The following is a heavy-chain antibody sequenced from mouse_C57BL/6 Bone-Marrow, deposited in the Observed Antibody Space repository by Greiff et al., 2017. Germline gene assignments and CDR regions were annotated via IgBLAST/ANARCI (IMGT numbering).Heavy chain of an antibody. V-gene: IGHV1-82*01. CDR2: IYPGDGDT. CDR3: GRWRLDWYCDV. Sequence: QVQLQQSGPELVKPGASVKISCKASGYAFSSSWMNWVKQRPGKGLEWIGRIYPGDGDTNYNGKFKGKATLTADKSSSTAYMQLSSLTSEDSAVYFCGRWRLDWYCDVWGTGTTVTVSS. CDR1: GYAFSSSW. D-gene: IGHD2-4*01. J-gene: IGHJ1*03.